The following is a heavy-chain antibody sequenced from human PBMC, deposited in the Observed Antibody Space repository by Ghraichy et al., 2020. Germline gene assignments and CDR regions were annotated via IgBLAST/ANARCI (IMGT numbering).Heavy chain of an antibody. CDR2: IWYDGSNK. V-gene: IGHV3-33*01. J-gene: IGHJ4*02. CDR1: GFTFSSYG. Sequence: GGSLRLSCAASGFTFSSYGMHWVRQAPGKGLEWVAVIWYDGSNKYYADSVKGRFTISRDNSKNTLYLQMNSLRAEDTAVYYCARDSTMVQGVMGYWGQGTLVTVSS. D-gene: IGHD3-10*01. CDR3: ARDSTMVQGVMGY.